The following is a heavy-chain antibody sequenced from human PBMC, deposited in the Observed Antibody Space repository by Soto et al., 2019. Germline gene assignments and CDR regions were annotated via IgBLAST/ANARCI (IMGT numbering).Heavy chain of an antibody. D-gene: IGHD2-2*01. J-gene: IGHJ5*02. CDR3: ARAGYCSSTSCYSRWFDP. Sequence: PPQTLSLRCTVSGGFISTYYRSLIRHPAGKGLEWIGRFYTSGSTNYNPSLKSRVTMSVDTSKNQFSLKMSSVTAADTAVYYCARAGYCSSTSCYSRWFDPWGQGALGTVS. CDR2: FYTSGST. CDR1: GGFISTYY. V-gene: IGHV4-4*07.